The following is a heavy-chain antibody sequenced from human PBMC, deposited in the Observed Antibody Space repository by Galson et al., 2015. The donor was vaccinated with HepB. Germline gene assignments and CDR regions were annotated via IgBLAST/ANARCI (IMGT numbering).Heavy chain of an antibody. J-gene: IGHJ4*02. D-gene: IGHD1-26*01. CDR3: ARDRKGTRAPRGGVLDY. V-gene: IGHV1-46*03. CDR2: INPSGGST. Sequence: SVKVSCKASGSTFTSYYMHWVRQAPGQGLEWMGIINPSGGSTSYAQKFQGRVTMTTDTSTSTVYMELSSLRSEDTAVYYCARDRKGTRAPRGGVLDYWDQGTLVTVSS. CDR1: GSTFTSYY.